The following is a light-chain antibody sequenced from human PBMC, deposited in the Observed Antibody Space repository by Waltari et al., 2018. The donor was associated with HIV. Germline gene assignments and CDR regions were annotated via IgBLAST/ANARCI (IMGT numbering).Light chain of an antibody. CDR1: QSVSSN. CDR2: GAS. Sequence: EIVMTQSPVTLSVSPGERATLSCRASQSVSSNLAWYQLKPGQAPRLLIYGASARATGIPARLSGSGSGTEFTLTISSLQSEDFAVYYCQQYTNWPITFGQGTRLEIK. CDR3: QQYTNWPIT. J-gene: IGKJ5*01. V-gene: IGKV3-15*01.